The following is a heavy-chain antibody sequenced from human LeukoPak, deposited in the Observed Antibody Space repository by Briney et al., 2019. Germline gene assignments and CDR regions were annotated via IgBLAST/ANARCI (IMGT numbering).Heavy chain of an antibody. V-gene: IGHV4-59*08. CDR3: ARGGTMTTVPL. D-gene: IGHD4-17*01. CDR2: IFYSGST. CDR1: GGSISSYY. J-gene: IGHJ4*02. Sequence: PSETLSLTCTVSGGSISSYYWSWMRQPPGKGLEWIGYIFYSGSTNYNPSLKSRVTISVDTSKNQFSLKLSSVTSADTAVYYSARGGTMTTVPLWGQGTLVTVSS.